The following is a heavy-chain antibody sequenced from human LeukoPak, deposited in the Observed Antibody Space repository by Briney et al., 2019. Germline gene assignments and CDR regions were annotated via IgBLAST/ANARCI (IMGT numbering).Heavy chain of an antibody. CDR1: GFTFSSYG. D-gene: IGHD3-22*01. Sequence: GGSLRLSCAASGFTFSSYGMHWVRQAPGKGLEWVAVIWYDGSNKYYADSVKGRLTISRDNSKNTLYLQMNSLRAEDTAVYYCARDGAYYYDSSGYYNFADYWSQGTLVTVSS. CDR2: IWYDGSNK. V-gene: IGHV3-33*01. CDR3: ARDGAYYYDSSGYYNFADY. J-gene: IGHJ4*02.